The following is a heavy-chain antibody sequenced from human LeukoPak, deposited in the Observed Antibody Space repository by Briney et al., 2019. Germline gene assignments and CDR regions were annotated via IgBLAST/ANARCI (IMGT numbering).Heavy chain of an antibody. V-gene: IGHV4-38-2*02. J-gene: IGHJ4*02. Sequence: ASETLSLTCTVSGYSISSGYYWSWIRQPPGKGLEWIGEINHSGSTNYNPSLKSRVTISVDTSKNQFSLKLSSVTAADTAVYYCARIRGDYWGQGTLVTVSS. CDR1: GYSISSGYY. CDR3: ARIRGDY. CDR2: INHSGST.